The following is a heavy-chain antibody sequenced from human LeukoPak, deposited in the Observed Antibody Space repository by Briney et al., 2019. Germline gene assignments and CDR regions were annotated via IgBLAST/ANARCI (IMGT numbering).Heavy chain of an antibody. CDR1: GFTFSSCA. Sequence: GGSLRLSCAASGFTFSSCAMHWVRQAPGKGLEWVALIWYDGSNKYYADSVKGRFTISRDNAKNTLYLQMNSLRAEDTAVYYCAGGSGDYSPDFWGQGTLVTVSS. CDR2: IWYDGSNK. D-gene: IGHD4-17*01. V-gene: IGHV3-33*01. CDR3: AGGSGDYSPDF. J-gene: IGHJ4*02.